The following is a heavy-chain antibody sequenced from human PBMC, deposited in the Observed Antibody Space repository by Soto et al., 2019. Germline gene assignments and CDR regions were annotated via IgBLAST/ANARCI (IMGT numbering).Heavy chain of an antibody. V-gene: IGHV3-23*01. CDR2: ISGDGTGT. Sequence: EVQLLESGGGLVQPGGSLRLSCAGSGFIFRNYGMSWVRQAPGKGLEWVSAISGDGTGTYYADSVKGRFAISRDNSRNTLYLQMSSLSAEDTALYYCVFYDVLTGYDHWGQGTLVTVSS. CDR3: VFYDVLTGYDH. J-gene: IGHJ5*02. CDR1: GFIFRNYG. D-gene: IGHD3-9*01.